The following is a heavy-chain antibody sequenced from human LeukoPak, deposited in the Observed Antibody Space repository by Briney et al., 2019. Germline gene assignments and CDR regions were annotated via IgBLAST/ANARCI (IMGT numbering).Heavy chain of an antibody. V-gene: IGHV4-39*01. CDR2: IYYSGST. D-gene: IGHD3-22*01. CDR1: GGSISSYY. J-gene: IGHJ4*02. CDR3: ARQRSGYYFDY. Sequence: SETLSLTCTVSGGSISSYYWGWIRQPPGKGLEWIGSIYYSGSTYYNPSLKSRVTISVDTSKNQFSLKLSSVTAADTAVYYCARQRSGYYFDYWGQGTLVTVSS.